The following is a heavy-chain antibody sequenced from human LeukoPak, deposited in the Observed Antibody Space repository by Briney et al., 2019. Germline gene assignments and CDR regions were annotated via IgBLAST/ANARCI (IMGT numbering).Heavy chain of an antibody. J-gene: IGHJ6*03. CDR2: IYTSGST. D-gene: IGHD3-3*01. Sequence: SETLSLTCTVSGGSISSGSYYWSWIRQPAGKGLEWIGRIYTSGSTNYHPSLKSRVTISVDTSKNQFSLKLSSVTAADTAVYYCARGRFLEWSYYYYYMDVWGKGTTVTVSS. CDR3: ARGRFLEWSYYYYYMDV. CDR1: GGSISSGSYY. V-gene: IGHV4-61*02.